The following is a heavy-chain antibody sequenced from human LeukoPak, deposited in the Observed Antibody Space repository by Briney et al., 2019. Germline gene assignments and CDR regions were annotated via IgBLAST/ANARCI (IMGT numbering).Heavy chain of an antibody. D-gene: IGHD4-17*01. V-gene: IGHV3-53*01. CDR3: AKDDGDYGVYGMDV. J-gene: IGHJ6*02. CDR1: GFTVSSNY. CDR2: IYSGGST. Sequence: GGSLRLSCAASGFTVSSNYMSWVRRAPGKGLEWVSVIYSGGSTYYADSVKGRFTISRDNSKNTLYLQMNSLRAEDTAVYYCAKDDGDYGVYGMDVWGQGTTVTVSS.